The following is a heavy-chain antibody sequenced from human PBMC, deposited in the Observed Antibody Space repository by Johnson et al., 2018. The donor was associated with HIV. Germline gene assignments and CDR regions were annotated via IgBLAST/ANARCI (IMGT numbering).Heavy chain of an antibody. D-gene: IGHD7-27*01. V-gene: IGHV3-30*04. J-gene: IGHJ3*02. CDR1: GFTFSYYA. Sequence: QVQLVESGGGVVQPGTSLRLSCAASGFTFSYYAIFWVRQAPGKGLEWVAVISYDGSNKYYADSVKGRFTISRDNSKNTLYLQMNSLRAEDTAVYYCARENWGQRMNAFDIWGQGTMVTVSS. CDR3: ARENWGQRMNAFDI. CDR2: ISYDGSNK.